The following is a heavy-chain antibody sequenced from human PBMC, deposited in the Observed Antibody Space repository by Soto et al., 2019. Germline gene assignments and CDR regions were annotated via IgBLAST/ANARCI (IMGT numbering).Heavy chain of an antibody. D-gene: IGHD3-10*01. CDR1: GGPFSNFY. CDR3: ARWTRRVLVARPHAQSLEH. Sequence: PSEILSLTCAVSGGPFSNFYWTWIRQSPGKGLEWIGEINQSGTTNYRPSLKSRVSMSMDTSKNQFSLRLTSVTAADTGAYYCARWTRRVLVARPHAQSLEHWGPGXLVTSPQ. CDR2: INQSGTT. J-gene: IGHJ5*02. V-gene: IGHV4-34*01.